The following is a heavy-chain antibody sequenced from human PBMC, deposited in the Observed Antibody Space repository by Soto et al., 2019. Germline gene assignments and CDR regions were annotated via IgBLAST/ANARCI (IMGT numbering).Heavy chain of an antibody. V-gene: IGHV3-23*01. J-gene: IGHJ3*01. CDR1: GFTFRIYA. CDR3: ARPYGGKIGDAFDL. Sequence: EVQLLESGGGLVQPGGSLRLSCAASGFTFRIYAMSWVRQVPGKGLEWVSTISDSADSAYYADSVKGRFTISRDNSKNTLYLQMNSLRAEDTAVYYCARPYGGKIGDAFDLWGQGTTVTVSS. D-gene: IGHD3-16*01. CDR2: ISDSADSA.